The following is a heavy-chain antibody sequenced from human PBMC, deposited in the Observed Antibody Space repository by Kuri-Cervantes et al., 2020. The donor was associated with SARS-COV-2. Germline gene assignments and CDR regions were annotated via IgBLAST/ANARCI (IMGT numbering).Heavy chain of an antibody. CDR2: MNPNSGNT. CDR3: ARGRKYCSSTSCYTVWYFDL. Sequence: ASVKVSCKASGYTFTSYDINWVRRATGQGLEWMGWMNPNSGNTGYAQKFQGRVTITRNTSISTAYMELSSLRSEDTAVYYCARGRKYCSSTSCYTVWYFDLWGRGTLVTVSS. J-gene: IGHJ2*01. V-gene: IGHV1-8*03. CDR1: GYTFTSYD. D-gene: IGHD2-2*02.